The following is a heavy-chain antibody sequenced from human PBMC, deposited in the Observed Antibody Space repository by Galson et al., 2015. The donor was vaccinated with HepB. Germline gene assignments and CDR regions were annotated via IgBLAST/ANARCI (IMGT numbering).Heavy chain of an antibody. V-gene: IGHV3-48*03. J-gene: IGHJ4*02. CDR2: ISSSGSTI. D-gene: IGHD3-22*01. Sequence: SLRLSCAASGFTFSSYEMNWVRQAPGKGLEWVSYISSSGSTIYYADSVKGRFTISRDNAKNSLHLQMNSLRAEDTAVYYCARARYYYDSSGYSIYFDYWGQGTLVTVSS. CDR1: GFTFSSYE. CDR3: ARARYYYDSSGYSIYFDY.